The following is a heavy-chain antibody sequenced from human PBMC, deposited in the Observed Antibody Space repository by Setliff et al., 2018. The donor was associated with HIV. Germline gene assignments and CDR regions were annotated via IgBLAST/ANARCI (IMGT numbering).Heavy chain of an antibody. CDR1: DASISTGDYY. Sequence: SETLSLTCTVSDASISTGDYYWSWIRQPPGKGLEWIGSIYYTGSTDYNPSLMSRVTISLDTPKNQFSLKLNSVIAADTAVYYCARNRVPSSLWGQGTLVTVSS. CDR3: ARNRVPSSL. CDR2: IYYTGST. J-gene: IGHJ4*02. D-gene: IGHD3-10*01. V-gene: IGHV4-61*08.